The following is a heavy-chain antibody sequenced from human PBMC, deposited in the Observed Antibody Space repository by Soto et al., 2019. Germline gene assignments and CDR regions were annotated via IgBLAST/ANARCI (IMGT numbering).Heavy chain of an antibody. J-gene: IGHJ5*02. CDR2: IYYSGST. V-gene: IGHV4-39*01. CDR1: EGSSSSSSYY. Sequence: SKTLSLTCTVYEGSSSSSSYYWGWIRQPPGKGLEWIGSIYYSGSTYYNPSLKSRVTISVDTSKNQFSLKLSSVTAADTAVYYWARHRRGIAAAATLGAPWGQ. D-gene: IGHD6-25*01. CDR3: ARHRRGIAAAATLGAP.